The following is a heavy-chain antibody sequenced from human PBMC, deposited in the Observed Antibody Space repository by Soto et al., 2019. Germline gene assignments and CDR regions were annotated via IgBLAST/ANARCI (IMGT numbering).Heavy chain of an antibody. V-gene: IGHV4-30-4*01. J-gene: IGHJ5*02. CDR2: IYYTESS. CDR1: GGSISSGDYY. CDR3: AGGRPEGRRPDP. D-gene: IGHD3-16*01. Sequence: SETLSLTCTVSGGSISSGDYYWSWIRQPPGKGLEWIGYIYYTESSYFNPSPKSRVSISVDTSTNQFSLKLSSVPAADTAVYYGAGGRPEGRRPDPWGQGTLVTVSS.